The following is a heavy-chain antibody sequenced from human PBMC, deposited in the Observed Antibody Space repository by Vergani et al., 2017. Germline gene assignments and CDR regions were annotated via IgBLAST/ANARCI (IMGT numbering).Heavy chain of an antibody. CDR1: GYTFTGYY. Sequence: VQLVQSGAGVKRPGASVKVSCKASGYTFTGYYLHWVRLAPGQGLEWMGWINPKNGLTKYAQRFQGRVSLTRDTSITTAFMELSSLRSDDTAMYYCTSFPTETSEYYDSTGYYHRFFEKWGQGTLVTVSS. CDR2: INPKNGLT. J-gene: IGHJ4*02. CDR3: TSFPTETSEYYDSTGYYHRFFEK. D-gene: IGHD3-16*01. V-gene: IGHV1-2*02.